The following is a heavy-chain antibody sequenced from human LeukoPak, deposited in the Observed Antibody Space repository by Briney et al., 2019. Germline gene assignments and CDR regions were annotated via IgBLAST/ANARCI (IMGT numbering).Heavy chain of an antibody. CDR2: IRWDGGST. D-gene: IGHD3-10*02. Sequence: GGSLRLSCAASGFTFDDYTMHWVRQAPGKGLEWVSLIRWDGGSTYYADSVKGRFTISRDNAKNSLYLQMNSLRAEDTAVYYCAELGITMIGGVWGKGTTVTISS. V-gene: IGHV3-43*01. J-gene: IGHJ6*04. CDR1: GFTFDDYT. CDR3: AELGITMIGGV.